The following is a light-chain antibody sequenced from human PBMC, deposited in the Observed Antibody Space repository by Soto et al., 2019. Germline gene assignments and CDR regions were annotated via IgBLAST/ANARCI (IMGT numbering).Light chain of an antibody. CDR1: QSVNSD. CDR3: QQNNNWPRT. CDR2: GAS. V-gene: IGKV3-15*01. J-gene: IGKJ1*01. Sequence: ERVMTQAPATLSEYPGERATLSCRASQSVNSDLAWYQKKPGQAPRLLIYGASTRATGIPARFSGGGSGTEFTLTISSLQSEDFAVYYCQQNNNWPRTFGQGTKV.